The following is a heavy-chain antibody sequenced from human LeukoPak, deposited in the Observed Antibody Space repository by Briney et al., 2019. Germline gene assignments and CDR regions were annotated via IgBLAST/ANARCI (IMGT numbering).Heavy chain of an antibody. D-gene: IGHD2-15*01. V-gene: IGHV3-74*01. CDR2: INADEDRA. Sequence: PSETLSLTCAVYGGSFSGYYWSWIRQPPGKGLVWVSHINADEDRAAYADSVKGRFTISRDNARNTLYLQMNSLRAEDTAVYYCARGGPIYCSGDSCYPGDYWGQGTPVTVSS. J-gene: IGHJ4*02. CDR1: GGSFSGYY. CDR3: ARGGPIYCSGDSCYPGDY.